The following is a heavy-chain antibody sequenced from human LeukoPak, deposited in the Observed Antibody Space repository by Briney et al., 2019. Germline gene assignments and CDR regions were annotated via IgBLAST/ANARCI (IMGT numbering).Heavy chain of an antibody. J-gene: IGHJ4*02. D-gene: IGHD2-15*01. CDR2: ISSGSSYI. CDR1: GFTFSSYS. V-gene: IGHV3-21*01. Sequence: GGPLRLSCAASGFTFSSYSMNWVRQAPGKGLEWVSSISSGSSYIYYADSVKGRFTISRDNAKNSLYLQMNSLRAEDTAVYYCARYCSGGSCYGDDYWGQGTLVTVSS. CDR3: ARYCSGGSCYGDDY.